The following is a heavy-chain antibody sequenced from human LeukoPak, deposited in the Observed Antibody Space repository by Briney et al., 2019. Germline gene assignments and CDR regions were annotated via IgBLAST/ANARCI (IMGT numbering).Heavy chain of an antibody. J-gene: IGHJ4*02. CDR2: IYPGDSDT. D-gene: IGHD6-6*01. CDR3: ARPRDSSSPYYFDS. CDR1: GSTFTSFW. V-gene: IGHV5-51*01. Sequence: GESLQISCKGSGSTFTSFWIGWVRQMPGKGLELVGIIYPGDSDTRYSPSFQGQVTISADKSISTAYLQWSSLKASDTAMYYCARPRDSSSPYYFDSWGQGTRVTVSS.